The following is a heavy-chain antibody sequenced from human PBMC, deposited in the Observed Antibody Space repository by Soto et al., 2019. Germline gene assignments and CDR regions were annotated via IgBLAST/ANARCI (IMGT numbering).Heavy chain of an antibody. Sequence: GGSLRLSCAASGFTFSSYGMHWVRQAPGKGLEWVAVIWYDGSNKYYADSVKGRFTISRDNSKNTLYLQMNSLRAEDTAVYYCARDQHGEAIHFDYRRQGTLVPVSS. D-gene: IGHD3-10*01. CDR1: GFTFSSYG. V-gene: IGHV3-33*01. J-gene: IGHJ4*02. CDR3: ARDQHGEAIHFDY. CDR2: IWYDGSNK.